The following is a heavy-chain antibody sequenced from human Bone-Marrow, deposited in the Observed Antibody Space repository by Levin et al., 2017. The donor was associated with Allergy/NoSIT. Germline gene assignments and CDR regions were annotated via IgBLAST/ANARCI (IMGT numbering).Heavy chain of an antibody. CDR2: INPNSGGT. D-gene: IGHD1-26*01. CDR3: ARVESGSYYYFDY. J-gene: IGHJ4*02. Sequence: VASVKVSCKASGYTFTGYYMHWVRQAPGQGLEWMGWINPNSGGTNYAQKFQGRVTMTRDTSISTAYMELSRLRSDDTAVYYCARVESGSYYYFDYWGQGTLVTVSS. CDR1: GYTFTGYY. V-gene: IGHV1-2*02.